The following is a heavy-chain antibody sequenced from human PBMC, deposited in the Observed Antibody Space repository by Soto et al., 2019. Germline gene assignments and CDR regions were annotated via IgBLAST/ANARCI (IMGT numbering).Heavy chain of an antibody. CDR1: GDPITSGGFY. Sequence: QVQLQESGPGLVKPSETLSLTCTLSGDPITSGGFYWTWIRQHPAKGLEWIGYIYYSGVTYYNPSLQRRPTISVDTSKNQFPPNLSSVTAADTAMYYCARDLRGRRSGRFDPWGQGTLVTVSS. J-gene: IGHJ5*02. CDR2: IYYSGVT. D-gene: IGHD3-10*01. V-gene: IGHV4-31*03. CDR3: ARDLRGRRSGRFDP.